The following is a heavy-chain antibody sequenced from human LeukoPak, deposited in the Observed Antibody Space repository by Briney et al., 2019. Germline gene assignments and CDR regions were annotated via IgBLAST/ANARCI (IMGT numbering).Heavy chain of an antibody. CDR1: GGSFSGYY. D-gene: IGHD3-9*01. Sequence: PSETLSLTCAVSGGSFSGYYWSWIRQPPGKGLEWSGEINHSGSTNYNPSLKSRVTISVDTSKNQFSLKLSSVTAADTAVYYCARFRYYDILTGRYYYGMDVWGQGTTVTVSS. CDR3: ARFRYYDILTGRYYYGMDV. V-gene: IGHV4-34*01. CDR2: INHSGST. J-gene: IGHJ6*02.